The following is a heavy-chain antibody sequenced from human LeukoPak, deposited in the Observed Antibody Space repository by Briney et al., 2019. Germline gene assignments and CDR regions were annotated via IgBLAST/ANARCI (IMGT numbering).Heavy chain of an antibody. CDR2: ISPVDSDT. V-gene: IGHV5-51*01. CDR3: ATYSDTFYFDC. D-gene: IGHD3-16*01. CDR1: GYTFTSYW. J-gene: IGHJ4*02. Sequence: GESLKISCKGSGYTFTSYWIGWVRQMPGKGLEWLGIISPVDSDTRYSPSFQGRVTISADKSISTAYLQWNSLKASDTAMYYCATYSDTFYFDCWGQGTLVTVSS.